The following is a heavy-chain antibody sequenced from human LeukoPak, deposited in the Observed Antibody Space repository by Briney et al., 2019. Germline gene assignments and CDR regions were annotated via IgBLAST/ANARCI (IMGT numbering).Heavy chain of an antibody. CDR2: IRSKGNRGAA. V-gene: IGHV3-49*03. D-gene: IGHD3-22*01. Sequence: PGRSLRLSWVGSGFTFGDYGLSWFRQAPGMGLEGVGFIRSKGNRGAAEYAAAVKGRFTISRDDSRSTAYLQMNSLKAEDTAVYYCTRGAPYYYDASGQNFWGQGTLVTVSS. J-gene: IGHJ4*02. CDR1: GFTFGDYG. CDR3: TRGAPYYYDASGQNF.